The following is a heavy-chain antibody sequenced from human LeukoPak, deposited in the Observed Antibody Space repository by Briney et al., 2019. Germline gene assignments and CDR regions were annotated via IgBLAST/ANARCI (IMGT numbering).Heavy chain of an antibody. V-gene: IGHV1-46*01. CDR2: INPSGGST. CDR1: GYTFTSYY. J-gene: IGHJ4*02. CDR3: ARDPPRCSGGSCYSSDYFDY. Sequence: ASVKVSCKASGYTFTSYYMHWVRQAPGQGLEWMGIINPSGGSTSYAQKFQGRVTMTRDMSTSTVYMEVSSLRSEDTAVYYCARDPPRCSGGSCYSSDYFDYWGQGTLVTVSS. D-gene: IGHD2-15*01.